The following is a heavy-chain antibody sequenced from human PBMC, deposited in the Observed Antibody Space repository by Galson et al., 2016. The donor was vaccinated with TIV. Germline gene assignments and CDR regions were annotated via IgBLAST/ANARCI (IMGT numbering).Heavy chain of an antibody. J-gene: IGHJ4*02. CDR3: ARGHYYDSSGYSFDF. CDR2: MSPSNGNT. V-gene: IGHV1-8*01. Sequence: SVKVSCKASGYTFTSFDISWTRQAPGQGLEWMGWMSPSNGNTGYAQKFRGRITMTRHPSTTTVYMELSGLTSEDTAVYYCARGHYYDSSGYSFDFWGQGTLVTVSS. D-gene: IGHD3-22*01. CDR1: GYTFTSFD.